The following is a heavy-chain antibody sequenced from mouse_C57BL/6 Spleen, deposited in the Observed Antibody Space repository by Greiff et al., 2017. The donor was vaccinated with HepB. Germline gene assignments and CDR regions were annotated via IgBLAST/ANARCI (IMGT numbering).Heavy chain of an antibody. CDR3: AREDYDYHFDY. D-gene: IGHD2-4*01. V-gene: IGHV3-6*01. CDR1: GYSITSGYY. J-gene: IGHJ2*01. Sequence: DVQLQESGPGLVKPSQSLSLTCSVTGYSITSGYYWNWIRQFPGNKLEWMGYISYDGSNNYNPSLKNRISITRDTSKNQFFLKLNSVTTEDTATYYCAREDYDYHFDYWGQGTTLTVSS. CDR2: ISYDGSN.